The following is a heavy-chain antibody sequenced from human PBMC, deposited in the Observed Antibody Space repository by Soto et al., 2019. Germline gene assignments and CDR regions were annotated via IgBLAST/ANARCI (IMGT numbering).Heavy chain of an antibody. J-gene: IGHJ6*02. V-gene: IGHV4-39*07. CDR3: ARDLWGYCGADCYPLDV. D-gene: IGHD2-21*02. CDR1: GGSISRSSYY. Sequence: SETLSLTCTVSGGSISRSSYYWGWIRQPPGKGLEWIGSIYYSGSTYYNPSLKSRVTISVDTSKNQFSLKLSSVTAADTAVYYCARDLWGYCGADCYPLDVWGQGTTVTVSS. CDR2: IYYSGST.